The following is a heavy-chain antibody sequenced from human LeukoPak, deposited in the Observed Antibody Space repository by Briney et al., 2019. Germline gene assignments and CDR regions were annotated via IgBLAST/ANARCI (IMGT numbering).Heavy chain of an antibody. D-gene: IGHD7-27*01. J-gene: IGHJ4*02. CDR1: GFTFSSYA. CDR2: ISGSGGST. V-gene: IGHV3-23*01. CDR3: AKYLLNWGSYFDY. Sequence: GGSLRLSCAASGFTFSSYAMSWVRQAPGKGLEWVSAISGSGGSTYYADSVKGRFTITRDNSKNTLYLQMNSLRAEDTAVYYCAKYLLNWGSYFDYWGQGTLVTVSS.